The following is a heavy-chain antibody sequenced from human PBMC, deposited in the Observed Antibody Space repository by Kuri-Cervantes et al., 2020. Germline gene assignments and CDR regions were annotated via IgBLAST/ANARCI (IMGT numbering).Heavy chain of an antibody. CDR1: GFTFSSYG. Sequence: GGSLRLSCAASGFTFSSYGMHWVRQAPGKGLEWVAVISYDGSNKYYADSVKGRFTVSRDNSKNTLYLQMNSLRAEDTAVYYCARSSAGSGYFDYWGQGTLVTVSS. J-gene: IGHJ4*02. V-gene: IGHV3-30*03. CDR2: ISYDGSNK. CDR3: ARSSAGSGYFDY. D-gene: IGHD3-10*01.